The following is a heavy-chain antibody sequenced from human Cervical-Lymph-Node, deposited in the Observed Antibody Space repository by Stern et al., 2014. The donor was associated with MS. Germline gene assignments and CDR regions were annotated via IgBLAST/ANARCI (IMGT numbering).Heavy chain of an antibody. Sequence: EVQLLESGGGLVKPGESLRLSCAVSGFTFSTSSMNWVRQAPGKGLEWVSSISSTATYIYYADSVKGRFTISRDNAKNSLYLQMNSLSPQDTAVYYCARGYGGNSEGDYWGQGTLVIVSS. D-gene: IGHD4-23*01. CDR1: GFTFSTSS. CDR2: ISSTATYI. V-gene: IGHV3-21*01. CDR3: ARGYGGNSEGDY. J-gene: IGHJ4*02.